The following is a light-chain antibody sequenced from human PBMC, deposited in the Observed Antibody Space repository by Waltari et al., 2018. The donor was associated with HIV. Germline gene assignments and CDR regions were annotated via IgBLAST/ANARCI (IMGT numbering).Light chain of an antibody. CDR3: SSYTTSSTVL. CDR2: EVN. J-gene: IGLJ2*01. Sequence: QSALTQPPSVSGSPGQSVTISCSGTSSDVGSFNRVSWYQQPPGTAPKPMIYEVNKRPSGVPDRFSGSKSGNTASLTISGLQPEDEADYYCSSYTTSSTVLFGGGTKLTVL. V-gene: IGLV2-18*02. CDR1: SSDVGSFNR.